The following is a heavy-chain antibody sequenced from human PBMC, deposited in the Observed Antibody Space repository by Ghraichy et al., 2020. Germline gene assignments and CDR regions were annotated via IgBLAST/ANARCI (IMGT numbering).Heavy chain of an antibody. D-gene: IGHD4-17*01. J-gene: IGHJ4*02. CDR3: TRTRRLNGDSTKDHFEY. Sequence: GGKLRLSCAASGFTFSNYDMNWVRQAPGKGLEWVSSISISSSNIAYADSVKGRFTISRDNAENSLYLQMNGLRAEDTAVYYCTRTRRLNGDSTKDHFEYWGQGTLVTVSS. V-gene: IGHV3-21*01. CDR1: GFTFSNYD. CDR2: ISISSSNI.